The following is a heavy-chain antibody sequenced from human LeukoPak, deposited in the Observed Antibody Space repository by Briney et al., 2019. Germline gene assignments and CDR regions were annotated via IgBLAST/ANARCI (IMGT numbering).Heavy chain of an antibody. J-gene: IGHJ4*02. Sequence: GGSLRLSCAASGFTFSSYAMSWVRQAPGKGLEWVSGISWNSGSIGYADSVKGRFTISRDNAKNSLYLQMNSLRAEDTALYYCAKDKKLRQQLVFDYWGQGTLVTVSS. CDR1: GFTFSSYA. V-gene: IGHV3-9*01. D-gene: IGHD6-13*01. CDR3: AKDKKLRQQLVFDY. CDR2: ISWNSGSI.